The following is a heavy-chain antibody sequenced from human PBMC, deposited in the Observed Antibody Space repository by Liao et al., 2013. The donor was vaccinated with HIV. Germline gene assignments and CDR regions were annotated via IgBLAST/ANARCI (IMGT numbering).Heavy chain of an antibody. CDR2: IHTTGTP. Sequence: QMQLQESGPGLVKPSQTLSLTCSVSGASITIGSYYWSWIRQPAGKGLEWIGRIHTTGTPIYNPSLYSRVTISLDTSRDMFSLDLTSVTAADTAVYFCARAPTGEWGNWFDSWGQGTLVTVSS. V-gene: IGHV4-61*02. CDR1: GASITIGSYY. J-gene: IGHJ5*01. D-gene: IGHD7-27*01. CDR3: ARAPTGEWGNWFDS.